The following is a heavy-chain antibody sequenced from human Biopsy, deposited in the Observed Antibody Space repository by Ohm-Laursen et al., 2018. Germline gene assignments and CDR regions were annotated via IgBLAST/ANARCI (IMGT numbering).Heavy chain of an antibody. CDR2: LNWDSSSI. CDR3: AKDWKYFDGSGGMDV. Sequence: SLRLSCSASGFTFGDYAMHWVRQVPGRGLEWVSSLNWDSSSIGYVDSVKGRFTISRDNAKNSLYLQMNSLRAEDSALYYCAKDWKYFDGSGGMDVWGQGTTVTVSS. D-gene: IGHD3-22*01. CDR1: GFTFGDYA. V-gene: IGHV3-9*01. J-gene: IGHJ6*02.